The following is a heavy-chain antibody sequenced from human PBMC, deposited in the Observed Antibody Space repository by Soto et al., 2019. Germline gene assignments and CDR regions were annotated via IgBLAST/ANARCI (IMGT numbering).Heavy chain of an antibody. D-gene: IGHD2-15*01. J-gene: IGHJ6*02. CDR2: ISYDGSNK. CDR1: GFTFSSYT. CDR3: ARGYCSGGSCYYYYYGMDV. Sequence: QVQLVESGGGVVQPGRSLRLSCAASGFTFSSYTMHWVRQAPGKGLEWVAVISYDGSNKYYADSVKGRFTISRDNSKNTPYLQLNSLRAEDTAVYYCARGYCSGGSCYYYYYGMDVWGQGTTVTVSS. V-gene: IGHV3-30-3*01.